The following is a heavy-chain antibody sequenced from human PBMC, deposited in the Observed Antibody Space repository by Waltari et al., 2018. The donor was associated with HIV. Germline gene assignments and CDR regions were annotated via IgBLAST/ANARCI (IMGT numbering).Heavy chain of an antibody. V-gene: IGHV3-74*01. CDR2: NKRDGTET. CDR3: TNDGRNLGFLY. D-gene: IGHD3-16*01. CDR1: GFTFSNFW. J-gene: IGHJ1*01. Sequence: EVQVVESGGGLVQPGGSLRLSCTVSGFTFSNFWMHWVRQAPGKGLVWVSRNKRDGTETTYADFVKGRFTISRDNAKSTLYLEMGSLRAEDTAVYYCTNDGRNLGFLYWGQGTLVTVSS.